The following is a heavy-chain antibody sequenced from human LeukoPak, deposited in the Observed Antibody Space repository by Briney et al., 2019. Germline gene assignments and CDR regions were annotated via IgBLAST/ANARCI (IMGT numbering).Heavy chain of an antibody. CDR1: GFTFDDYA. V-gene: IGHV3-43*02. CDR3: AKDKVTTSPNYHYYGMDV. CDR2: ISGDGGST. J-gene: IGHJ6*02. Sequence: PGGSLRLSCAASGFTFDDYAMHWVRQAPGKGLEWVSLISGDGGSTYYADSVKGRFSISRDNSKNSLYLQMNSLRTEDTALYYCAKDKVTTSPNYHYYGMDVWGQGTTVTVSS. D-gene: IGHD4-17*01.